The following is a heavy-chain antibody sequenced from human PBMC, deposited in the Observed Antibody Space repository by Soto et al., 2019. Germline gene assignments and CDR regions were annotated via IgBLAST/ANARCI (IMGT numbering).Heavy chain of an antibody. CDR2: INPNSGGT. CDR3: ARGRHITETYYYYYMDV. V-gene: IGHV1-2*04. CDR1: GYTFTGYY. D-gene: IGHD2-21*01. Sequence: ASVKVSCKASGYTFTGYYMHWVRQAPGQGLEWMGWINPNSGGTNYAQKFQGWVTMTRDTSISTAYMELSRLRSDDTAVYYCARGRHITETYYYYYMDVWGKGTTVTVSS. J-gene: IGHJ6*03.